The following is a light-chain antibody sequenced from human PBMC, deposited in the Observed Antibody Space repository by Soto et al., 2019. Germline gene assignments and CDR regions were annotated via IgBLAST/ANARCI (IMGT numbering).Light chain of an antibody. V-gene: IGLV2-14*01. J-gene: IGLJ1*01. Sequence: QLVLTQPASVSGSPGQSITISCTGTSSDVGDYKYVSWYQQHPDKAPKLIISVVSNRPSGVSNRFSGSKSGNTASLTISGLQAEDEADYYCGSYTSSDTPYVFGTGTKLTVL. CDR1: SSDVGDYKY. CDR3: GSYTSSDTPYV. CDR2: VVS.